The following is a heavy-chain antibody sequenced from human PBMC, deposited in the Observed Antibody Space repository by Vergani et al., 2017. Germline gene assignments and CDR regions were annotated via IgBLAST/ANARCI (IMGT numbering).Heavy chain of an antibody. J-gene: IGHJ5*02. CDR1: GGSITYGAFY. Sequence: QLQLQESGPGLVKPSETLSLNCTVSGGSITYGAFYWGWIRQSPGKGLEWIGSIYYSENKFYNPSLESRVTLSIDTTKNQFSLKLKSVTAADTAVYYCARCFRDEGMIYGGTVENWFDPLGQGTLVTVSS. V-gene: IGHV4-39*01. CDR2: IYYSENK. CDR3: ARCFRDEGMIYGGTVENWFDP. D-gene: IGHD3-22*01.